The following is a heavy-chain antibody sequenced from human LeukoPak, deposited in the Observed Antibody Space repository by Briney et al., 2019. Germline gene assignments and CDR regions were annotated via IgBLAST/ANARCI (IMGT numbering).Heavy chain of an antibody. CDR2: INHSGST. Sequence: SETLSLTCAVYGGSFNGYYWSWIRQPPGKGLEWIGEINHSGSTNYNPSLKSRVTISVDTSRTQFSLKLSSVTAADTAVYYCAREGYSSSWFYFDYWGQGTLVTVSS. J-gene: IGHJ4*02. CDR3: AREGYSSSWFYFDY. CDR1: GGSFNGYY. D-gene: IGHD6-13*01. V-gene: IGHV4-34*01.